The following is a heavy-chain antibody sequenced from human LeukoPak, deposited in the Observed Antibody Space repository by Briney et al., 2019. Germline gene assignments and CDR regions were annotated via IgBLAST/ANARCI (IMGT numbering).Heavy chain of an antibody. J-gene: IGHJ4*02. CDR3: ARHLLLWFGELEHFDY. CDR1: GGSFNTYY. D-gene: IGHD3-10*01. CDR2: MYYSGST. Sequence: SETLSLTCSVSGGSFNTYYWSWIRQPPGKGLEWIAYMYYSGSTYYNPSLKSRVTISVDTSKNHFSLKLSSVTAADTAVYYCARHLLLWFGELEHFDYWGQGTLVTVSS. V-gene: IGHV4-59*04.